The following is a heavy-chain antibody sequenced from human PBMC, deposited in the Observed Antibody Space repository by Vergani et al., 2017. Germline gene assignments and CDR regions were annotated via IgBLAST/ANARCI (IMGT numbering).Heavy chain of an antibody. CDR2: ISYDGSNK. J-gene: IGHJ4*02. D-gene: IGHD3-22*01. Sequence: QVQLVESGGGVVQPGRSLRLSCAASGFTFSSYGMHWVRQAPGKGLEWVAVISYDGSNKYYADSVKGRFTISRDNSKNTLYLQMNSLRAEDTAVYYCAKPPANYYDSSGQPDYWGQGTLVTVSS. V-gene: IGHV3-30*18. CDR1: GFTFSSYG. CDR3: AKPPANYYDSSGQPDY.